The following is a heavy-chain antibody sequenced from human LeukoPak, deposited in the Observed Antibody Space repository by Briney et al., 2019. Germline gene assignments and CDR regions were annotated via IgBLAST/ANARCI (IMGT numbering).Heavy chain of an antibody. CDR1: GGSISSSSYY. CDR3: ARGYCTSTSCYYYFDY. D-gene: IGHD2-2*01. J-gene: IGHJ4*02. Sequence: SETLSLTCTVSGGSISSSSYYWGWLRQPPGKGLEWIGIIYYTGSTYYNPSLKSRVTMSVDTSKNQFSLRLSSVTAADTAVYYCARGYCTSTSCYYYFDYWGQGALVTVSS. V-gene: IGHV4-39*07. CDR2: IYYTGST.